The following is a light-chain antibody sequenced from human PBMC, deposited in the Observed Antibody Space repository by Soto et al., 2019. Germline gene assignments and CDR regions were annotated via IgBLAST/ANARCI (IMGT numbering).Light chain of an antibody. V-gene: IGKV3-11*01. CDR3: QQRRNWPPEFT. Sequence: EIVLTQSPATLSLSPGERATLSCRASQGVSGYLAWYQQKPGQAPRLLIYDAYSRATGIPARFSGSGSGTDFTLTISSLEPEDFAVYYCQQRRNWPPEFTFGPGTKLDMK. CDR2: DAY. J-gene: IGKJ3*01. CDR1: QGVSGY.